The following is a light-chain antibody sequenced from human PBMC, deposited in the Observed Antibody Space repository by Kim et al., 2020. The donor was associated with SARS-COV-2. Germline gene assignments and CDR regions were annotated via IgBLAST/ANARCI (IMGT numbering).Light chain of an antibody. CDR3: HQLSSHPFT. V-gene: IGKV1-9*01. J-gene: IGKJ4*01. CDR1: QGIATY. Sequence: SASGGDRVPITCRASQGIATYLAWYQQRPGRAPNLLIYAASTLQSGIPSRFTASGSGTEFALTISSLQPDDFATYYCHQLSSHPFTFGGGTKLEI. CDR2: AAS.